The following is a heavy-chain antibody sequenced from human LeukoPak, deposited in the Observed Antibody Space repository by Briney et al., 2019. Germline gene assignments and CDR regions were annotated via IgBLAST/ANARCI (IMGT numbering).Heavy chain of an antibody. CDR2: INQSGTT. V-gene: IGHV4-34*01. Sequence: SETLSLTCAVYGGSFSGYYWSWIRRPPGKGLEWIAQINQSGTTKYNPSLKGRVSISVDASKNQISLSMISVTAADTAIYYCAKGPDSGSPFAWFDSWGQGALVTVSS. CDR3: AKGPDSGSPFAWFDS. D-gene: IGHD3-10*01. J-gene: IGHJ5*01. CDR1: GGSFSGYY.